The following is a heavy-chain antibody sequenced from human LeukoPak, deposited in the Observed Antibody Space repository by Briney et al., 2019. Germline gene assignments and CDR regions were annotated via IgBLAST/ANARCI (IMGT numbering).Heavy chain of an antibody. CDR1: GGTFSSYA. J-gene: IGHJ5*02. D-gene: IGHD3-22*01. V-gene: IGHV1-69*05. CDR2: IIPIFGTA. CDR3: ARDNDYYDSSGFAHLFDP. Sequence: SVKVSCKASGGTFSSYAISWVRQAPGQGLEWMGGIIPIFGTANYAQKFQGGVTITTDESTSTAYMELSSLRSEDTAVYYCARDNDYYDSSGFAHLFDPWGQGTLVTVSS.